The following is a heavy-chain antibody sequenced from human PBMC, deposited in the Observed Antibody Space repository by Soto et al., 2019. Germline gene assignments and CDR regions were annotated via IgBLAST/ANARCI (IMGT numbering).Heavy chain of an antibody. CDR3: AREAFFPGPRNEVWFDP. CDR2: IYYTGST. Sequence: TLSLTCTVSGDSISRYYWTWIRQPPGKGLEWIGYIYYTGSTSYNPSLKSRVTISLDTSKNQFSLELSSVTAADTAVYFCAREAFFPGPRNEVWFDPWSQGTLVTVSS. J-gene: IGHJ5*02. D-gene: IGHD1-1*01. CDR1: GDSISRYY. V-gene: IGHV4-59*01.